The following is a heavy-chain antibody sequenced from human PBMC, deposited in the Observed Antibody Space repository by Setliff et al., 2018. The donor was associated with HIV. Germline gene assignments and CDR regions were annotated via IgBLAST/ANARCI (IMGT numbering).Heavy chain of an antibody. CDR3: ARAKSLVRGVNYFDY. CDR1: GDSISSGGYY. CDR2: IYYSGST. Sequence: LSLTCTVSGDSISSGGYYWSWIRQHSGKGLEWIGFIYYSGSTYHNPSLKSRVTISVDTSKNQFSLKLNSVTAADTAVYYCARAKSLVRGVNYFDYWGQGTLVTVSS. V-gene: IGHV4-31*03. D-gene: IGHD3-10*01. J-gene: IGHJ4*02.